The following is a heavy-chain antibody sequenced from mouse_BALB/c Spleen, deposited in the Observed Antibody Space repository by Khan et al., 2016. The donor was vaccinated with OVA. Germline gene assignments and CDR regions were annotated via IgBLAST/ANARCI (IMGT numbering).Heavy chain of an antibody. CDR3: ARDYWDLFAY. Sequence: EVQLQESGAELVKPGASVKLSCTASGFNIKDTYMHWVKQRPEQGLEWIGRIDTANGNTKYDPKFQGKATLTVDTSSNTAYLQLSSLTSEDTAVYYCARDYWDLFAYWGQGTLVTVSA. D-gene: IGHD4-1*01. J-gene: IGHJ3*01. V-gene: IGHV14-3*02. CDR1: GFNIKDTY. CDR2: IDTANGNT.